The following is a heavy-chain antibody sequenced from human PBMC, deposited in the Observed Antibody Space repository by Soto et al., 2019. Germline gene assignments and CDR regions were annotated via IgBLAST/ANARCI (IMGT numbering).Heavy chain of an antibody. Sequence: PGGSLRLSCAASGFIFSSFGMHWGRQAPGKGLEWVAHIWYDGSNTYYADSVKGRFTISKDNSRNTLYVQMNSLRAEGTAVYHCVRDLLESGGHFDFWGHGTPVTVSS. V-gene: IGHV3-33*01. CDR3: VRDLLESGGHFDF. D-gene: IGHD3-3*01. CDR2: IWYDGSNT. CDR1: GFIFSSFG. J-gene: IGHJ4*01.